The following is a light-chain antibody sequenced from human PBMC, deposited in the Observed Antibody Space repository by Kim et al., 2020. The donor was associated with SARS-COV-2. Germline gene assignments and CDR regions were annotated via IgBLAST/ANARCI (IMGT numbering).Light chain of an antibody. Sequence: QSALTQPPSASGSPGQSVTISCTGTSSDIGDYKYVSWYQQHPGKAPRLMIYEVSKWPSGVPDRFSGSKSGNTASLTVSGLQAEDEADYYCSSYVGSNNWVFGGGTQLTVL. J-gene: IGLJ3*02. CDR2: EVS. CDR1: SSDIGDYKY. CDR3: SSYVGSNNWV. V-gene: IGLV2-8*01.